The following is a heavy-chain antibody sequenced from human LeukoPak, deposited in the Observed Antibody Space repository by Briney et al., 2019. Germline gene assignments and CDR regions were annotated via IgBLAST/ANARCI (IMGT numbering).Heavy chain of an antibody. CDR3: ARDLDGSGYYPDY. D-gene: IGHD3-22*01. J-gene: IGHJ4*02. CDR1: GGTFSDYG. V-gene: IGHV1-69*04. CDR2: LIAFLDTA. Sequence: SVKVSCKASGGTFSDYGISWVRQAPGQGLEWMGRLIAFLDTANYAKKFQGRVTMTRDTSTNTVYVELSSLISEDTAVYYCARDLDGSGYYPDYWGQGTLVTVSS.